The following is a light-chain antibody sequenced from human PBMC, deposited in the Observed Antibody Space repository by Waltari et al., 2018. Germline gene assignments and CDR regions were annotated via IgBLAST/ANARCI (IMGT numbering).Light chain of an antibody. CDR1: QTSRNY. V-gene: IGKV1-39*01. Sequence: DIQVTQSPSSLSASVGDSVTITCRASQTSRNYLNWYQHKPGKAPKVLIYSATSLQSGVPSRFSGSGSGTDFTLTISSLQPEDFATYYCQQSYSTPWTFGQGTKVDIK. J-gene: IGKJ1*01. CDR3: QQSYSTPWT. CDR2: SAT.